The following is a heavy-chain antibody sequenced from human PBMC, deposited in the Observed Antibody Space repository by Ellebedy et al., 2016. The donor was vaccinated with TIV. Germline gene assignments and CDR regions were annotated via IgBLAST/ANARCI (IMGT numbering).Heavy chain of an antibody. D-gene: IGHD3-22*01. CDR3: AKTYYLDNSAYKPWWFDY. CDR1: GYTFTGYY. CDR2: IKPNSGGT. Sequence: AASVKVSCKASGYTFTGYYVHWVRQAPGQGLEWLGWIKPNSGGTNYAQRFQGRVTMTGDTSITTAYMELGRLTYDDTAVYYCAKTYYLDNSAYKPWWFDYWGQGTLVTVSS. J-gene: IGHJ4*02. V-gene: IGHV1-2*02.